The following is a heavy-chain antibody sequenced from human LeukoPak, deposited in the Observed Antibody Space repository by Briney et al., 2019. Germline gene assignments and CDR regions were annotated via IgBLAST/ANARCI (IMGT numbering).Heavy chain of an antibody. CDR1: GGSISSGSYY. J-gene: IGHJ4*02. V-gene: IGHV4-61*02. D-gene: IGHD2-15*01. CDR3: ARDRYCSGGSCYDY. Sequence: SQTLSLTCTVSGGSISSGSYYWSWIRQPAGKGLEWIGRIYTSGSTNYNPSLKSRVTISVDTSKNQFPLKLSSVTAADTAVYYCARDRYCSGGSCYDYWGQGTLVTVSS. CDR2: IYTSGST.